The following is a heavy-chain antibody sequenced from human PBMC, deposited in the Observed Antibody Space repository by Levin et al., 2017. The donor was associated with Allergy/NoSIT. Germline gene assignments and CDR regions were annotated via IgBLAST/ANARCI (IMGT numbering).Heavy chain of an antibody. CDR1: GFTFSSYS. CDR3: ARDPSGFGEFLFDY. J-gene: IGHJ4*02. CDR2: ISSSSSYI. Sequence: LSLTCAASGFTFSSYSMNWVRQAPGKGLEWVSSISSSSSYIYYADSVKGRFTISRDNAKNSLYLQMNSLRAEDTAVYYCARDPSGFGEFLFDYWGQGTLVTVSS. D-gene: IGHD3-10*01. V-gene: IGHV3-21*01.